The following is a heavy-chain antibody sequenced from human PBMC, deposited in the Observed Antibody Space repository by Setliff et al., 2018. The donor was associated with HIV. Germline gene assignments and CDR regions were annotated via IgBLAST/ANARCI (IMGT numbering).Heavy chain of an antibody. D-gene: IGHD3-22*01. CDR3: ARDQLRRRDSSGYELDY. J-gene: IGHJ4*02. CDR1: GYSFTSYG. V-gene: IGHV1-2*02. CDR2: INPNNGGT. Sequence: ASVKVSCKASGYSFTSYGVSWVRQAPGQGLEWMGWINPNNGGTNYAQKFQGRVTMTRDTSISTAYMELSRLRSDDTAVYYCARDQLRRRDSSGYELDYWGQGTLVTVSS.